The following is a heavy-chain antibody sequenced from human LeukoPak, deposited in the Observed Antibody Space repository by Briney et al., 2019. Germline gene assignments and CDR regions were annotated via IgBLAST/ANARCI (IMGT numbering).Heavy chain of an antibody. CDR3: AKGKSTTYYDPYDY. J-gene: IGHJ4*02. Sequence: QAGGSLRLSCAASGFTFDDYAMHWVRQVPGKGLEWVSSISWNSGSIGYADSVKGRYTISRDNATNSLFLQMDSLRTEDTAYYFCAKGKSTTYYDPYDYWGQGTLVTVSS. CDR1: GFTFDDYA. D-gene: IGHD1-26*01. V-gene: IGHV3-9*01. CDR2: ISWNSGSI.